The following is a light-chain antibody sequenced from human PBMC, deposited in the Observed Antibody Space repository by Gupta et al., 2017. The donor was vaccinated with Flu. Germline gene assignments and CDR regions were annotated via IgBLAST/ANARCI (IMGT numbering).Light chain of an antibody. CDR2: GNN. CDR1: SSNIGAGYN. CDR3: QYSDTSIIVFL. Sequence: QSVLTQPPSVSGAPVQRVTISCTGSSSNIGAGYNVYWYQQLPGTDPKGLIYGNNNRPSGVKDRFSFYRAATYASPPINVLQTEDEADDYCQYSDTSIIVFLFGGGTKLTVL. J-gene: IGLJ3*02. V-gene: IGLV1-40*01.